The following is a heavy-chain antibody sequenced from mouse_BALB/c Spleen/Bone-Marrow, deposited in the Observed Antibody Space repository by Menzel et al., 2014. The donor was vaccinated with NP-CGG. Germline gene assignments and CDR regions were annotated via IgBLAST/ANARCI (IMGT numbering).Heavy chain of an antibody. CDR2: INSNGDNT. J-gene: IGHJ4*01. CDR1: GFTFTSYY. V-gene: IGHV5-6-2*01. CDR3: ARRGISTAEGVGAMDY. D-gene: IGHD1-2*01. Sequence: EVQLQESGGGLVKLGGSLKLSCAASGFTFTSYYMSWVRQTPEKRLELVAAINSNGDNTYYPDTMKGRFTISGDNAKNTLYLQMSSLKSEDTALFYCARRGISTAEGVGAMDYWGQGTSVTVSS.